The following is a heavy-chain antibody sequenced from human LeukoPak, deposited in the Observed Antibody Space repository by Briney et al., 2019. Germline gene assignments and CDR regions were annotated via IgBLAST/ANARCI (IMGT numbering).Heavy chain of an antibody. CDR2: INPNSGGT. Sequence: ASVKVSCKASGYTFTGYYMHWVRQAPGQGLEWMGWINPNSGGTTYAQNFQGRVTMTRDTSISTAYMERSRLESDDTAVYYCARSQNPYSTSSPWFDPWGQGTLVTVSS. V-gene: IGHV1-2*02. J-gene: IGHJ5*02. D-gene: IGHD6-6*01. CDR3: ARSQNPYSTSSPWFDP. CDR1: GYTFTGYY.